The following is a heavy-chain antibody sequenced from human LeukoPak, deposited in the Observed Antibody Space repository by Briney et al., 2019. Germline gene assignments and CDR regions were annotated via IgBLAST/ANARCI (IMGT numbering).Heavy chain of an antibody. D-gene: IGHD6-19*01. Sequence: GGSLRLSCAASGFTFNTHTMSWVRQAPGKGLEWVSSISSSSTYIYYADSVKGRFTISRDNAKNSLYLQMNSLRAEDTAVYYCARVRNQWLLPGDFDYWGQGTLATVSS. CDR2: ISSSSTYI. CDR1: GFTFNTHT. V-gene: IGHV3-21*01. CDR3: ARVRNQWLLPGDFDY. J-gene: IGHJ4*02.